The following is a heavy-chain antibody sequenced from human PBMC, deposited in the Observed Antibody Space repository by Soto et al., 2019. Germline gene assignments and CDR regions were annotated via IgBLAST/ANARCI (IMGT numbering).Heavy chain of an antibody. V-gene: IGHV1-18*01. J-gene: IGHJ6*02. CDR3: ARDRELADCGGDCYSDYYYGMDV. CDR2: SSACNGNT. D-gene: IGHD2-21*02. CDR1: GYTFTSYG. Sequence: QVQLVQSGAEVKKPGASVKVSCKASGYTFTSYGLSWVRQAPGQGLAWMGWSSACNGNTNYAQKLQGRGTTTTDTSTSTAYMELRSLRYDDTAVYYCARDRELADCGGDCYSDYYYGMDVWGQGTTVTVSS.